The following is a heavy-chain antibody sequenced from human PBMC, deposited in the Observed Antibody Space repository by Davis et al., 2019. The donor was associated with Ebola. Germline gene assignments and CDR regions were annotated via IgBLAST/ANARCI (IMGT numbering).Heavy chain of an antibody. CDR1: GYTFTGYY. J-gene: IGHJ6*03. Sequence: ASVTVSCQASGYTFTGYYIHWVRQAPGQGLEWMGCINPNSGGTNYAQKFQGRVTMTRDTSISTAYMALNRLRSDDTAVYYCARDLEGRDGDSWSYYYYYMDVWGKGTTVTVSS. V-gene: IGHV1-2*02. D-gene: IGHD6-13*01. CDR3: ARDLEGRDGDSWSYYYYYMDV. CDR2: INPNSGGT.